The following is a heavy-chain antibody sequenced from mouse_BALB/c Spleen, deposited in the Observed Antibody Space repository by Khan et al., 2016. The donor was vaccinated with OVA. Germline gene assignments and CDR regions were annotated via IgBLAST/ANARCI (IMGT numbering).Heavy chain of an antibody. CDR1: GYTFTSYY. Sequence: QMQLEESGAELVKPGASVRLSCKASGYTFTSYYLYWVKQRPGHGLEWIGDINPSNGGTNFNENFKTKATLTVDKSSSTAYMQLSSLTFEDSVVYYCTRSGYGAFAYWGQGTLVTVSA. D-gene: IGHD1-1*02. CDR2: INPSNGGT. CDR3: TRSGYGAFAY. J-gene: IGHJ3*01. V-gene: IGHV1S81*02.